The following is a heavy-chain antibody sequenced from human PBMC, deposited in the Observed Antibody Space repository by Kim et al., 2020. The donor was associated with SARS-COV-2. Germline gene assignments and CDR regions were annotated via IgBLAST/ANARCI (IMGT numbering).Heavy chain of an antibody. J-gene: IGHJ6*02. D-gene: IGHD3-16*01. CDR2: IYHSGST. CDR1: GGSISSSNW. CDR3: ARGGLTPYYYYGMDV. V-gene: IGHV4-4*02. Sequence: SETLSLTCAVSGGSISSSNWWSWVRQPPGKGLEWIGEIYHSGSTNYNPSLKSRVTISVDKSKNQFSLKLSSVTAADTAVYYCARGGLTPYYYYGMDVWGQGTTVTVSS.